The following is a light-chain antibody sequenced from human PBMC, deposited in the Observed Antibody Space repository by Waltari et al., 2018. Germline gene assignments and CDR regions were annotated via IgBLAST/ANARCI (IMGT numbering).Light chain of an antibody. Sequence: DIQMTQSPSSLSASVGDRVTITCRASQSINSYLNWYQQKPGKAPKLLTYVASSLQSGVPSRFSGSGAGTDCTLTISSLQPEDFATYYCQQSYIIPRTFGQGTKVEIK. CDR2: VAS. CDR1: QSINSY. J-gene: IGKJ1*01. CDR3: QQSYIIPRT. V-gene: IGKV1-39*01.